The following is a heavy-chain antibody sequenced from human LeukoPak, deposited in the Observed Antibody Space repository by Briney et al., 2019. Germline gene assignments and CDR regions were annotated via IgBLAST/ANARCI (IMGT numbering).Heavy chain of an antibody. CDR2: IYPGDSDT. Sequence: GESLKISCKGFGYSFTSYWIVWVRQMPGKGLEWMGIIYPGDSDTRYSPSFQGQVTISADKSISTAYLQWSSLKASDTAMYYCARIYCSSTSCYTDYGMDVWGQGTTVTVSS. CDR1: GYSFTSYW. V-gene: IGHV5-51*01. D-gene: IGHD2-2*02. J-gene: IGHJ6*02. CDR3: ARIYCSSTSCYTDYGMDV.